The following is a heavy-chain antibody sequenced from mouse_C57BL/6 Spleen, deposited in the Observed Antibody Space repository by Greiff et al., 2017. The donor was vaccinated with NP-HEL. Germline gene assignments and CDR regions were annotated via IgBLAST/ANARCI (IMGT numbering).Heavy chain of an antibody. V-gene: IGHV1-52*01. D-gene: IGHD1-1*01. CDR3: ARVYYGSSSLYWYFDV. Sequence: QVQLQQPGAELVRPGSSVKLSCKASGYTFTSYWMHWVKQRPIQGLEWIGNIDPSDSETHYNQKFKDKATLTVDKSSSTAYMQLSSLTSEDSAVYYCARVYYGSSSLYWYFDVWGTGTTVTVSS. CDR1: GYTFTSYW. J-gene: IGHJ1*03. CDR2: IDPSDSET.